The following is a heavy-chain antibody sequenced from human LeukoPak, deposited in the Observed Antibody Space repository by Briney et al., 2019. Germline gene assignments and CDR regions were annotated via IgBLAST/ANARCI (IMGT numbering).Heavy chain of an antibody. CDR2: ISVSGGST. D-gene: IGHD3-10*01. V-gene: IGHV3-23*01. J-gene: IGHJ4*02. CDR1: GFTFSSYA. Sequence: GGSLRLSCAASGFTFSSYAMSWARQAPGKGLEWVSAISVSGGSTYYADSVKGRFTISRDNSKNTLYLQMNSLRAEDTAVYYCAKRVVRGVSGDDYWGQGTLVTVSS. CDR3: AKRVVRGVSGDDY.